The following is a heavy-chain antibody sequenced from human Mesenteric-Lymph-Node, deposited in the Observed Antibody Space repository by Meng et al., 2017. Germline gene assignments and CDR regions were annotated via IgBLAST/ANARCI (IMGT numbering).Heavy chain of an antibody. Sequence: EVELVESGGALVEPGGSLRLSCAVSGISFSDSWMHWVRHAPGKGLVWVSHITQDGSVTTYADSVKGRFTISRDNAKNTMYLQMNSLRAEDTAVYYCATDWFLTLHHWGRGTLVTVSS. CDR1: GISFSDSW. J-gene: IGHJ5*02. V-gene: IGHV3-74*01. CDR3: ATDWFLTLHH. CDR2: ITQDGSVT. D-gene: IGHD3-9*01.